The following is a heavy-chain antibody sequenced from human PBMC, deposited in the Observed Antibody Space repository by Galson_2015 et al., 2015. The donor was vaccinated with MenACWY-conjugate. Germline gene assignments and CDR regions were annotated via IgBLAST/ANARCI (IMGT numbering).Heavy chain of an antibody. D-gene: IGHD6-13*01. V-gene: IGHV6-1*01. J-gene: IGHJ4*02. CDR1: GDSVSSNSVA. CDR3: AREGSRIWYEIDG. Sequence: CAISGDSVSSNSVAWNWIRQSPARGLEWLGRTYYSSKWYNDYATSVKSRITIKSDTTKNEFSLHLKSVTPDDTAVYYCAREGSRIWYEIDGWGQGTLVTVSS. CDR2: TYYSSKWYN.